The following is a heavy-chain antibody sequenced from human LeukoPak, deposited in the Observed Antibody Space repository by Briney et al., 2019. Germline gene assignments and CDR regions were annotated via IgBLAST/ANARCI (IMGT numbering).Heavy chain of an antibody. CDR1: GFTFSSYG. CDR2: ISSSSSYI. D-gene: IGHD2-15*01. CDR3: AREGYCSGGSCYSDPFDY. J-gene: IGHJ4*02. Sequence: KPGGSLRLSCAASGFTFSSYGMNWVRQAPGKGLEWVSSISSSSSYIYYADSVKGRFTISRDNAKNSLYLQMNSLRAEDTAVYYCAREGYCSGGSCYSDPFDYWGQGTLVTVSS. V-gene: IGHV3-21*01.